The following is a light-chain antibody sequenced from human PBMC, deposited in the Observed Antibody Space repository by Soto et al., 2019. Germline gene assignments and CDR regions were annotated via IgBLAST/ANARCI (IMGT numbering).Light chain of an antibody. CDR2: GAS. J-gene: IGKJ1*01. CDR1: QSVGRS. CDR3: QHHGSSLWP. Sequence: ESVLTQSPDTLSLSPGERATLSCRASQSVGRSLAWYQQKPGQAPRLLISGASSRITVTPDRFGGSGPGTDFTLIITRLEPEDFAVYRCQHHGSSLWPFAQGPKV. V-gene: IGKV3-20*01.